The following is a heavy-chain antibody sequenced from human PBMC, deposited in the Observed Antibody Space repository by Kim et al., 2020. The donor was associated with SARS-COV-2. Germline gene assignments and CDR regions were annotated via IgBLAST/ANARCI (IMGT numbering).Heavy chain of an antibody. CDR2: ST. J-gene: IGHJ4*02. V-gene: IGHV4-34*01. CDR3: ARGRKGFNY. Sequence: STTYNPSLTSRVTISVDTSKNQFSLKLSSVTAADTAVYYCARGRKGFNYWGQGTLVTVSS.